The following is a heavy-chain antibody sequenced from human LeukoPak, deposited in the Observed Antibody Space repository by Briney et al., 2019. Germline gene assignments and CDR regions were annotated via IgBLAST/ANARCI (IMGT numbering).Heavy chain of an antibody. CDR3: AKVGVSCGGDCYEYYFDY. D-gene: IGHD2-21*02. CDR1: GFTFSSYG. Sequence: GGSLRLSCAASGFTFSSYGMSWVRQAPGKGLEWVSAISGSGGSTYYADSVKGRFTISRDNSKNTLYLQMNSLRAEDTAVYYCAKVGVSCGGDCYEYYFDYWGQGTLVTVSS. CDR2: ISGSGGST. J-gene: IGHJ4*02. V-gene: IGHV3-23*01.